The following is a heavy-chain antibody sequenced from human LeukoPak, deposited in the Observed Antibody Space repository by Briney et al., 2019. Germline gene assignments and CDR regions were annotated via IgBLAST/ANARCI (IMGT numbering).Heavy chain of an antibody. V-gene: IGHV6-1*01. CDR3: ARDLRNSSGKIDY. J-gene: IGHJ4*02. D-gene: IGHD3-22*01. Sequence: SQTLSLTCAISVDRLSINIDAWNWIRQSPSRGLEWLGRTYYRSKWQTEYAVSLKSRLTITPDTSKNQFSLHLNSVTPEDTAVYYCARDLRNSSGKIDYWGQGALVTVSS. CDR1: VDRLSINIDA. CDR2: TYYRSKWQT.